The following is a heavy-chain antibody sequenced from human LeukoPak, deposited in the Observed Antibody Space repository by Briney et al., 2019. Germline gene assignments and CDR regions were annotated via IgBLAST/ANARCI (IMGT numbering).Heavy chain of an antibody. CDR2: INIDGSST. V-gene: IGHV3-74*01. CDR3: ARVRWYSSSWYAPPHFDY. CDR1: GFTFSSYW. D-gene: IGHD6-13*01. J-gene: IGHJ4*02. Sequence: GGSLRLSCAASGFTFSSYWMHWVRQAPGKGLVWVSRINIDGSSTSYADSVKGRFTISRDNAKNTLYLQMNSLRAEDTAVYYCARVRWYSSSWYAPPHFDYWGQGTLVTVSS.